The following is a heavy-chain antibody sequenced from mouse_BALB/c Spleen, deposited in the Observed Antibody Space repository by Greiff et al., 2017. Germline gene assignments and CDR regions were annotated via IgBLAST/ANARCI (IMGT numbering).Heavy chain of an antibody. CDR2: INPSNGRT. CDR3: ARGYYGYERFAY. V-gene: IGHV1S81*02. D-gene: IGHD2-2*01. CDR1: GYTFTSYW. Sequence: QVQLQQPGAELVKPGASVKLSCKASGYTFTSYWMHWVKQRPGQGLEWIGEINPSNGRTNYNEKFKSKATLTVDKSSSTAYMQLSSLTSEDSAVYYWARGYYGYERFAYWGQGTLETVSA. J-gene: IGHJ3*01.